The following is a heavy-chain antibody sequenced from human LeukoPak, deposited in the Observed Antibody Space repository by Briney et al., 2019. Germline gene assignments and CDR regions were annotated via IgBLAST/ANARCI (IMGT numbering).Heavy chain of an antibody. V-gene: IGHV5-51*01. CDR1: GYTFSSYW. J-gene: IGHJ4*02. CDR2: IYPGDSDT. D-gene: IGHD1/OR15-1a*01. CDR3: ARHLTLRVGGVITETKFDY. Sequence: GESLKISCKGSGYTFSSYWIGWVRQMPGKGLEWMGIIYPGDSDTRYSPSFQGQVTISADKSISTAYLQWSSLKASDTAMYYCARHLTLRVGGVITETKFDYWGQGTLVTVSS.